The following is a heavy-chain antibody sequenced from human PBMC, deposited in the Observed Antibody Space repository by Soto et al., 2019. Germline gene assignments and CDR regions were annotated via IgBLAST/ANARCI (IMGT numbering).Heavy chain of an antibody. V-gene: IGHV4-34*01. CDR2: INHSGST. CDR1: GGSFSGYY. D-gene: IGHD3-10*01. CDR3: ARVSRRWFGELLYYFDY. Sequence: LSLTCAVYGGSFSGYYWSWIRQPPGKGLEWIGEINHSGSTNYNPSLKSRVTISVDTSKNQFSLKLSSVTAADTAVYYCARVSRRWFGELLYYFDYWGQGTLVTVSS. J-gene: IGHJ4*02.